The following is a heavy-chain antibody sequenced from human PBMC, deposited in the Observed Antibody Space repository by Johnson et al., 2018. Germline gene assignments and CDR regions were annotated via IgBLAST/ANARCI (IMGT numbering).Heavy chain of an antibody. V-gene: IGHV3-30-3*01. D-gene: IGHD1-26*01. J-gene: IGHJ3*02. CDR1: GFTFSSYA. CDR3: AKDSGSYWDHAIAI. Sequence: QVQLVQSGGGVVQPGRSLRLSCAASGFTFSSYAMHWVRQAPGKGLEWVAVISYDGSNKYYADSVKGRLTISRDNSKNMLYLQMNTLRPEETAVYYCAKDSGSYWDHAIAIWGQGTMVTVSS. CDR2: ISYDGSNK.